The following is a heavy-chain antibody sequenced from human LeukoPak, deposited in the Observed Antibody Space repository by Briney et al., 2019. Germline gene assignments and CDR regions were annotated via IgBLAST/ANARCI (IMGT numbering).Heavy chain of an antibody. CDR3: ARDRRDGYNVLDY. V-gene: IGHV3-7*01. CDR1: GLSFSTYW. J-gene: IGHJ4*02. CDR2: MKQDGSEK. D-gene: IGHD5-24*01. Sequence: GGSLRLSCAASGLSFSTYWMTWVRQAPGKGLEWVANMKQDGSEKYYVDSVKGRFTISRDNAKNSLYLEMNSLRAEDTAMYYCARDRRDGYNVLDYWGQGTLVTVSS.